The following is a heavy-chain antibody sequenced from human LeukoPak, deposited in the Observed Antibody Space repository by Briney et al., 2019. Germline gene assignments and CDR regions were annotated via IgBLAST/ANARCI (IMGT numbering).Heavy chain of an antibody. D-gene: IGHD1-14*01. CDR3: AKESPYGSPRNYYFDY. V-gene: IGHV3-23*01. Sequence: GSLRLSCAASGFTFNSYAMGGVPEPPGGGLGGSSLISSGDRTYDADSVKGRFTISRDNSRNTVYLQMNSLRAEDTAIYYCAKESPYGSPRNYYFDYWGQGTLVTVSS. J-gene: IGHJ4*02. CDR1: GFTFNSYA. CDR2: ISSGDRT.